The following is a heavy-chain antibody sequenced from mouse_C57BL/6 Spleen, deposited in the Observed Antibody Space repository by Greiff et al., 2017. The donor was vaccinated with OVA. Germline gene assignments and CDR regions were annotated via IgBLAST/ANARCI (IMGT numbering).Heavy chain of an antibody. CDR2: IYPGSGST. J-gene: IGHJ4*01. CDR3: ARGGANWDVGYAMDY. D-gene: IGHD4-1*01. Sequence: QVQLKQPGAELVKPGASVKMSCKASGYTFTSYWITWVKQRPGQGLEWIGDIYPGSGSTNYNEKFKSKATLTVDTSSSTAYMQLSSLTSEDSAVYYCARGGANWDVGYAMDYWGQGTSVTVSS. V-gene: IGHV1-55*01. CDR1: GYTFTSYW.